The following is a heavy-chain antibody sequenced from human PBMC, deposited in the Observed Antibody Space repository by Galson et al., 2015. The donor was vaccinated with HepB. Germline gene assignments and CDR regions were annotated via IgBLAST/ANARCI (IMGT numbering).Heavy chain of an antibody. D-gene: IGHD3-16*01. CDR3: ATPHYIWGSYSKVFDY. V-gene: IGHV1-24*01. CDR2: FDPEDGET. Sequence: SVKVSCKVSGYTLTKLSMHWVRQAPGKGLEWMGGFDPEDGETIYAQKFQGRVTMTEDTSTDTAYMELSSLRSEDTAVYYCATPHYIWGSYSKVFDYWGQGTLVTVSS. CDR1: GYTLTKLS. J-gene: IGHJ4*02.